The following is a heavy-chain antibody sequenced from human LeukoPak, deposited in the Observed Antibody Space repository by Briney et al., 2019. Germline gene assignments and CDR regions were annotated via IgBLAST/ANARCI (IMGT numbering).Heavy chain of an antibody. V-gene: IGHV3-23*01. CDR3: AKTTTGYSSGRFPGWPVDY. J-gene: IGHJ4*02. CDR2: IFGSGGST. D-gene: IGHD6-19*01. Sequence: GGSLRLSCAASGFTFSSFAMYWVRQAPGKGLEWVSGIFGSGGSTHYADSVKGRFTISRDNSKNTVYLQMNSLRAEDTAVYYCAKTTTGYSSGRFPGWPVDYWGQGTLVTVSS. CDR1: GFTFSSFA.